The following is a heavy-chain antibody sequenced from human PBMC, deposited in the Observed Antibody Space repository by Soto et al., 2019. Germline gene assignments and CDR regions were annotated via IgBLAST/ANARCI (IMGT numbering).Heavy chain of an antibody. V-gene: IGHV1-8*01. D-gene: IGHD5-18*01. J-gene: IGHJ6*02. CDR1: GYTFTSYD. CDR3: ARAGGGATAMVLYYYYYGMDV. CDR2: MNPNSGNT. Sequence: GASVKVSCKASGYTFTSYDINWVRQATGQGLEWMGWMNPNSGNTGYAQKFQGRVTMTRNTSISTAYMELSSLRSEDTAVYYCARAGGGATAMVLYYYYYGMDVWGQGTTVTVSS.